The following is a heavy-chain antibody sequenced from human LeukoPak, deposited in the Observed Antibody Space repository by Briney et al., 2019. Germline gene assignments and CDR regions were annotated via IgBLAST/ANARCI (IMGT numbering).Heavy chain of an antibody. J-gene: IGHJ4*02. CDR2: ISYDGSNK. V-gene: IGHV3-30*18. D-gene: IGHD1-1*01. Sequence: GGSLRLSCAASGFTFSSYWMSWVRQAPGKGLEWVAVISYDGSNKYYADSVKGRFTISRDNSKNTLYLQMNSLRAEDTAVYYCAKGLVQTTMSYSVDYWGQGALVTVSS. CDR3: AKGLVQTTMSYSVDY. CDR1: GFTFSSYW.